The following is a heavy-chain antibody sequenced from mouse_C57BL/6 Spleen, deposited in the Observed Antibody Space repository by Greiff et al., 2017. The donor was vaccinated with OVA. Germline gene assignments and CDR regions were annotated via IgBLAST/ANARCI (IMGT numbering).Heavy chain of an antibody. CDR1: GYTFTSYW. Sequence: QVQLQQPGAELVMPGASVKLSCKASGYTFTSYWMHWVKQRPGQGLEWIGEIDPSDSYTNYNQKFKGKSTLTVDKSSSTAYMQLSSLTSEDSAVYYCARIDYYGSSPYYLDYWGQGTTLTVSS. J-gene: IGHJ2*01. D-gene: IGHD1-1*01. CDR2: IDPSDSYT. CDR3: ARIDYYGSSPYYLDY. V-gene: IGHV1-69*01.